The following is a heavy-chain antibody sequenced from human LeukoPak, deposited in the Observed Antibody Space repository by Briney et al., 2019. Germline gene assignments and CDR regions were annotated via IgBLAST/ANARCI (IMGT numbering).Heavy chain of an antibody. Sequence: PGGSLRLGCAASGFTFRNFAMSWVRQAPGKGLEWVSTISGAARSTNYADSVKGRFTISRDNSKNTVYLQMDSLRAEDTAVYYCAKRQHIVVVTAGVDYWGQGTLVTVSS. J-gene: IGHJ4*02. D-gene: IGHD2-21*02. CDR3: AKRQHIVVVTAGVDY. CDR1: GFTFRNFA. CDR2: ISGAARST. V-gene: IGHV3-23*01.